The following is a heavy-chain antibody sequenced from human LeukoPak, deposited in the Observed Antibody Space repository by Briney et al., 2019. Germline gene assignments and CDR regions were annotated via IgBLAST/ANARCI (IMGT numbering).Heavy chain of an antibody. Sequence: GGSLRLSCAASGFTFSTYWMHWVRQAPGTGPVWVSRITSDGTDTGYAASVKGRFTMSRDNAKNTVYLQMNSLSAEDTGVYYCARDLGTATPLDPWGQGTLVSVSS. CDR3: ARDLGTATPLDP. D-gene: IGHD1-1*01. CDR1: GFTFSTYW. J-gene: IGHJ5*02. CDR2: ITSDGTDT. V-gene: IGHV3-74*01.